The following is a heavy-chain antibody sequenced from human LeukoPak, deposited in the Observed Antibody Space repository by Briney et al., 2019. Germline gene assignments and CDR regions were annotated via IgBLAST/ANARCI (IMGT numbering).Heavy chain of an antibody. CDR2: INPNSGGT. V-gene: IGHV1-2*02. Sequence: ASVKVSCKASGYTFTGYYMHWVRQAPGQGLEWMGWINPNSGGTNYAQKFQGRVTMTRDTSISTAYMELSRLRSDDTAVYYCARGSGYDHALSYNYWGQGTLVTVSS. CDR1: GYTFTGYY. J-gene: IGHJ4*02. CDR3: ARGSGYDHALSYNY. D-gene: IGHD5-12*01.